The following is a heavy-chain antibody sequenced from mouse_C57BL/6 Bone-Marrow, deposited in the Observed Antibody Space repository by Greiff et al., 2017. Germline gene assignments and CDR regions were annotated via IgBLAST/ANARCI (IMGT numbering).Heavy chain of an antibody. Sequence: QVQLQQSGAELVRPGASVTLSCKASGYTFTDYEMHWVKQTPVHGLEWIGAIDPETGGTAYNQKFKGKAILTADKSSSTAYMELRSLTSEDSAVYYCTGWLLPYWYFDVEGRGTTGTVSA. CDR2: IDPETGGT. J-gene: IGHJ1*03. D-gene: IGHD2-3*01. CDR1: GYTFTDYE. V-gene: IGHV1-15*01. CDR3: TGWLLPYWYFDV.